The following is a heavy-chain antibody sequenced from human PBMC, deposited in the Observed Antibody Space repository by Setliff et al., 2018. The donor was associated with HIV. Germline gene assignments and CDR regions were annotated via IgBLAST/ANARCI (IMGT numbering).Heavy chain of an antibody. Sequence: PSETLSLTGGVSGYSISSGYYWGWIRQPPGKGLEWIGSIYHNGITYYSPSLKSRVTISVDTSKNQFSLSLTSVTAADTAVYYCARGVPLLPPHYWGQGTLVTVSS. CDR2: IYHNGIT. V-gene: IGHV4-38-2*01. J-gene: IGHJ4*02. CDR3: ARGVPLLPPHY. D-gene: IGHD2-21*02. CDR1: GYSISSGYY.